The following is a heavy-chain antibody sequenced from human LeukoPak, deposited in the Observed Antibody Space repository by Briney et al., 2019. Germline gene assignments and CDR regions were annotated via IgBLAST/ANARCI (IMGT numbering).Heavy chain of an antibody. CDR3: AREGGGSSTLCDY. J-gene: IGHJ4*02. Sequence: SETLSLTCTVSGGSISSYYWRWIPQPPGKGLVGIGRIYSGGRTNYNPSLNSRVTMSVDTSKNHYFLKLTSVTAADTAVYYCAREGGGSSTLCDYWGQGTLVTVSS. V-gene: IGHV4-4*07. CDR1: GGSISSYY. D-gene: IGHD6-13*01. CDR2: IYSGGRT.